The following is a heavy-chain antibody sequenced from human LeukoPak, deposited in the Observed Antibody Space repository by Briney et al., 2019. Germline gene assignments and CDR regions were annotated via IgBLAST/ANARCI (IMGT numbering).Heavy chain of an antibody. CDR2: IYHSGST. V-gene: IGHV4-59*01. CDR1: GGSISHFY. J-gene: IGHJ3*02. CDR3: ARGAYCSYTSCYSNAFDI. Sequence: SETLSLTCTVSGGSISHFYWTWLRQPPGKGLEWIGYIYHSGSTTYNPSLKSRVTISVDTSKNQFSLKLSSVTAADTAVYYCARGAYCSYTSCYSNAFDIWGQGSLVTVSS. D-gene: IGHD2-2*01.